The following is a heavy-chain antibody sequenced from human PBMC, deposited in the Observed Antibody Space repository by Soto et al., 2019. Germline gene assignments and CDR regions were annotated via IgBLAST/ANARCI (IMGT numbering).Heavy chain of an antibody. J-gene: IGHJ4*02. CDR1: GYTFTSYG. CDR2: ISAYNGNT. D-gene: IGHD2-2*01. CDR3: ARDTPLVYCSSTSCYGGTFDY. Sequence: QVQLVQSGAEVKKPGASVQVSCKASGYTFTSYGISWVRQAPGQGLEWMGWISAYNGNTNYAQKLKGRVTMTTDTSTSTAYMELRSLRSDDTAVYYCARDTPLVYCSSTSCYGGTFDYWGQGTLVTVSS. V-gene: IGHV1-18*01.